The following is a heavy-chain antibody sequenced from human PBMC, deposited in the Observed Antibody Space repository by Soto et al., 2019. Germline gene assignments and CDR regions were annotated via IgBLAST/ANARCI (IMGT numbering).Heavy chain of an antibody. CDR1: GGTFSSYA. CDR3: ARDRSNGDYVLEYFQH. D-gene: IGHD4-17*01. V-gene: IGHV1-69*13. J-gene: IGHJ1*01. CDR2: IIPIFGTA. Sequence: ASVKVSCTASGGTFSSYAISWVRQAPGQGLEWMGGIIPIFGTANYAQKFQGRVTITADESTSTAYMELSSLRSEDTAVYYCARDRSNGDYVLEYFQHWGQGTLVTVSS.